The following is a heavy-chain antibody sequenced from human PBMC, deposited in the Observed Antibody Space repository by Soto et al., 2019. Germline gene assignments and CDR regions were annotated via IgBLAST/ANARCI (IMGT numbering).Heavy chain of an antibody. Sequence: PSETLSLTCAVYGGSFSGYYWSWIRQPPGKGLEWIGEINHSGSTNYNPSLKSRVTISVDTSKNQFSLKLSSVTAADTAVYYCARHGMDYYDSSGYYYSPYYFDYWGQGTLVTAPQ. CDR2: INHSGST. V-gene: IGHV4-34*01. CDR1: GGSFSGYY. D-gene: IGHD3-22*01. CDR3: ARHGMDYYDSSGYYYSPYYFDY. J-gene: IGHJ4*02.